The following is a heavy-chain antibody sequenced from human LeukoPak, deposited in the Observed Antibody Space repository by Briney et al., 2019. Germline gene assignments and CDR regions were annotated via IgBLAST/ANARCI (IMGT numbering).Heavy chain of an antibody. CDR2: IYYSGST. CDR3: ARVSVYSSGWYLDY. CDR1: GGSISSYY. J-gene: IGHJ4*02. Sequence: SETLSLTCTVSGGSISSYYWSWIRQPPGKGLEWIGYIYYSGSTNYNPSLKSRDTISVDTSKNQFSLKLSSVTAADTAVYYCARVSVYSSGWYLDYWGQGTLVTVSS. V-gene: IGHV4-59*01. D-gene: IGHD6-19*01.